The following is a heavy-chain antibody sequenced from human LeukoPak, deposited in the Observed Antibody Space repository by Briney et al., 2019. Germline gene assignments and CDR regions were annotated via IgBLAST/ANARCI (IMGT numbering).Heavy chain of an antibody. J-gene: IGHJ6*03. CDR1: GGSISSYY. CDR3: ARGGYYYYMDV. CDR2: IYYSGST. Sequence: SETLSLTCTVSGGSISSYYWSWIRQPPGKGLEWIGYIYYSGSTNYNPSLKSRVTISVDTSKNQFSLKLSSVTAADTAVYYCARGGYYYYMDVWGKGTTVTVSS. V-gene: IGHV4-59*01.